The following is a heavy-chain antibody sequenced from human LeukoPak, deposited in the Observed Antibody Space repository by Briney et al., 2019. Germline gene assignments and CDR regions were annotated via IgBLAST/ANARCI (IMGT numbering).Heavy chain of an antibody. CDR1: GYTLTELS. J-gene: IGHJ6*02. V-gene: IGHV1-24*01. CDR3: ATDPGEIVPAAKGPRGDYCYGMDV. D-gene: IGHD2-2*01. Sequence: ASVKVSCKVSGYTLTELSMHWVRQAPGKGLEWMEGFDPEDGETIYAQKFQGRVTMTEDTSTDTAYMELNSLRSDDTAVYYCATDPGEIVPAAKGPRGDYCYGMDVWGQGTTVTVSS. CDR2: FDPEDGET.